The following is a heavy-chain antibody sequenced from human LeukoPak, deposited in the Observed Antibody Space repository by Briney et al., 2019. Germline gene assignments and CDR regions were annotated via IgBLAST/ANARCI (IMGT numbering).Heavy chain of an antibody. J-gene: IGHJ6*03. D-gene: IGHD3-3*01. CDR1: GGSISSGDYY. Sequence: SETLSLTCTASGGSISSGDYYWSWIRQPAGKGLEWIGRIYTSGSTNYNPSLKSRVTISVDTSKNQFSLKLSSVTAADTAVYYCARDLNLNYDFWSGPSGYMDVWGKGTTVTVSS. V-gene: IGHV4-61*02. CDR3: ARDLNLNYDFWSGPSGYMDV. CDR2: IYTSGST.